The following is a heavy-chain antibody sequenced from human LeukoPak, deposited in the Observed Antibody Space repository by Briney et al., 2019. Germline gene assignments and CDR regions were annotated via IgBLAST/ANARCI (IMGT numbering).Heavy chain of an antibody. CDR3: AKDLRGYSYGYGY. CDR1: GFTFSSYA. CDR2: ISGSGGRT. D-gene: IGHD5-18*01. J-gene: IGHJ4*02. V-gene: IGHV3-23*01. Sequence: GGSLRLSCAASGFTFSSYAMSWVRQAPGKGLEWVSAISGSGGRTYYADSVKGRFTISRDNSKNTLYLQMNSLRAEDTAVYYCAKDLRGYSYGYGYWGQGTLVTVSS.